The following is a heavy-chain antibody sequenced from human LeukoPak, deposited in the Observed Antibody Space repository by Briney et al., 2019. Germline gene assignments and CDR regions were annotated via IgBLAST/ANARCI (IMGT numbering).Heavy chain of an antibody. Sequence: PGGSLRLSCAASGFTFSTYGMHWVRQAPGKGLEWVAVISYDGSGKYYADSVKGRFTISRDNYNNILFLQMTSLRGDDTALYHCAKEKDYRASTSCDYWGQGTQVTVSS. V-gene: IGHV3-30*18. CDR3: AKEKDYRASTSCDY. CDR2: ISYDGSGK. D-gene: IGHD3-10*01. J-gene: IGHJ4*02. CDR1: GFTFSTYG.